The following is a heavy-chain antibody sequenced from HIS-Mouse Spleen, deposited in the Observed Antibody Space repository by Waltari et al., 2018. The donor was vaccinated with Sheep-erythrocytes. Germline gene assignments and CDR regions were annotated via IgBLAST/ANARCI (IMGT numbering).Heavy chain of an antibody. Sequence: FTISRDNAKNSLYLQMNSLRAEDTAVYYCARVSGYSSSWPPKSAFDIWGQGTMVTVSS. CDR3: ARVSGYSSSWPPKSAFDI. D-gene: IGHD6-13*01. J-gene: IGHJ3*02. V-gene: IGHV3-11*06.